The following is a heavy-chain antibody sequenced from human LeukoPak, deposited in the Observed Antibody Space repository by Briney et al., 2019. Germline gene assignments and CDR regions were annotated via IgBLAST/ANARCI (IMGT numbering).Heavy chain of an antibody. D-gene: IGHD6-6*01. CDR2: VFPVFGTA. Sequence: GASVKVSCKTSGGTFSSYTISWVRQAPGQGLEWMGGVFPVFGTANYPQKFQDRVTITADESTSTAYMELRGLRSEDTAVYYCARDPGAARPGGDAFDIWGQGTMVTVSS. V-gene: IGHV1-69*13. J-gene: IGHJ3*02. CDR3: ARDPGAARPGGDAFDI. CDR1: GGTFSSYT.